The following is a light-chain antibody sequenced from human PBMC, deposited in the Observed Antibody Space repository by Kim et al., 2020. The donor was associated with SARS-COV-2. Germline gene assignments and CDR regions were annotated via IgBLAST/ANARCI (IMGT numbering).Light chain of an antibody. Sequence: AIRMTQSPSSFSASTGDRVTIACRASQFISSYLAWYQQKPGKAPKLLIYAASTLQTGVPSRFSGSGSGTDFTLTISSLQSEDFATYYCQQYYSYPLTFGGGTKVDIK. J-gene: IGKJ4*01. CDR1: QFISSY. CDR3: QQYYSYPLT. CDR2: AAS. V-gene: IGKV1-8*01.